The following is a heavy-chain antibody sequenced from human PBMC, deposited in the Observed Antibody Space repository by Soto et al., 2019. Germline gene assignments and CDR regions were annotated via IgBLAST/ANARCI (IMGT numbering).Heavy chain of an antibody. CDR3: ARLFHYAGSENFPAFNI. CDR2: IYYSGTT. Sequence: PSETLSLTCSVSDGSISNYYWSWIRQSPGKGLEYIGYIYYSGTTNYNPSLKSRVTISVDTSKNQLSLKLSSVTAADTAVFYCARLFHYAGSENFPAFNIWGQGTMVTVSS. J-gene: IGHJ3*02. D-gene: IGHD3-10*01. CDR1: DGSISNYY. V-gene: IGHV4-59*08.